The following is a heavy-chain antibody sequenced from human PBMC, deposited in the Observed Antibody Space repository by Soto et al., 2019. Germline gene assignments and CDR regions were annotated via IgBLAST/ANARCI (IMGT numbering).Heavy chain of an antibody. CDR3: AKXPDRYDYVWGTYRHIDH. CDR1: GITFSNYA. D-gene: IGHD3-16*02. J-gene: IGHJ4*02. CDR2: ISTSGGRP. Sequence: GGSLRLSCTASGITFSNYAMTWVRQAPRKGLEWVSSISTSGGRPYYADSVKGRFTILRDNSKNTLYLQMNSLRVEDTAVYYCAKXPDRYDYVWGTYRHIDHWGPGTLVTVSS. V-gene: IGHV3-23*01.